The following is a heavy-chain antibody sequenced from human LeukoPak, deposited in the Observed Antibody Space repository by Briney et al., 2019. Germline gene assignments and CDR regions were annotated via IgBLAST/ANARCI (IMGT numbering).Heavy chain of an antibody. J-gene: IGHJ3*02. CDR3: ARDDYYDFWSGYYSGDAFDI. CDR2: INPDSGGT. D-gene: IGHD3-3*01. V-gene: IGHV1-2*02. Sequence: ASVKVSCKASGYTFTGYYMHWVRQAPGQGLEWMGWINPDSGGTNYAQKFQGSVTMTRDTSISTAYMELSRLRSDDTAVYYCARDDYYDFWSGYYSGDAFDIWGQGTMVTVSS. CDR1: GYTFTGYY.